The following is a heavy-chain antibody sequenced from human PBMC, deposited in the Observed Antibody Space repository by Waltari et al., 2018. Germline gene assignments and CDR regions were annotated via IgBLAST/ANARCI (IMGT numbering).Heavy chain of an antibody. J-gene: IGHJ5*02. D-gene: IGHD1-26*01. CDR3: ARRGSGEWELLWFDP. V-gene: IGHV4-38-2*01. Sequence: QVQLQESGPGLVKPSETLSLTCAVSGYSISSGYYWGWIRQPPGKGLEWIGSIYHSGSTYYNPSLKSRVTISVDTSKNQFSLKLSSVTAADTAVYYCARRGSGEWELLWFDPWGQGTLVTVSS. CDR1: GYSISSGYY. CDR2: IYHSGST.